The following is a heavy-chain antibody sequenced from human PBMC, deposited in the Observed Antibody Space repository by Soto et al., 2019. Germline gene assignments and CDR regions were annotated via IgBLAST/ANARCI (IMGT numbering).Heavy chain of an antibody. V-gene: IGHV4-59*01. J-gene: IGHJ4*02. CDR2: IYYSGST. CDR1: GGSISSYY. CDR3: ARELDYYDSSGYSHSVYDY. D-gene: IGHD3-22*01. Sequence: PSETLSLTCTVSGGSISSYYWSWIRQPPGKGLEWIGYIYYSGSTNYNPSLKSRVTISVDTSKNQFSLKLSSVTAADTAVYYCARELDYYDSSGYSHSVYDYWGQGTLVTVSS.